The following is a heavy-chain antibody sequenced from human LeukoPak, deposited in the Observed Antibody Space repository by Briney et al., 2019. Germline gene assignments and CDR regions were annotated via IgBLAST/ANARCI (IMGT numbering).Heavy chain of an antibody. CDR1: GYTFTGYY. CDR2: INPNSGGT. CDR3: ARGHDILTGYYFSSYYYYYMDV. D-gene: IGHD3-9*01. J-gene: IGHJ6*03. V-gene: IGHV1-2*02. Sequence: ASVKVSCKASGYTFTGYYMHRVRQAPGQGLEWMGWINPNSGGTNYAQKFQGRVTMTRDTSISTAYMELSRLRSDDTAVYYCARGHDILTGYYFSSYYYYYMDVWGKGTTVTVSS.